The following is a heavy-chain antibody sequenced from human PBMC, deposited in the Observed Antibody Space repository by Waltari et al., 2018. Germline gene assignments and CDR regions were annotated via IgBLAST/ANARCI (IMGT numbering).Heavy chain of an antibody. CDR3: ARTTFYFDSDGSYYVYSSDY. CDR2: INHSGSN. CDR1: GGSFSDYY. D-gene: IGHD3-22*01. Sequence: QVQLQEWGAGLLKPSETLSLTCAVYGGSFSDYYWTWIRQPPGEGLEWIGEINHSGSNKYNPSLKSRVTMSVDTSKSQFALKLTSVTAAETAMYYCARTTFYFDSDGSYYVYSSDYWGQGALVTVSS. J-gene: IGHJ4*02. V-gene: IGHV4-34*02.